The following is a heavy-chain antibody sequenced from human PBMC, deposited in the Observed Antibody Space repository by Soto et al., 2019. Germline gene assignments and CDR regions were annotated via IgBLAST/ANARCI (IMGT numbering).Heavy chain of an antibody. CDR1: GYTFTSYY. V-gene: IGHV1-46*01. D-gene: IGHD4-4*01. Sequence: QVQLVQSGAEVKKPGASVKVSCKASGYTFTSYYMHWVRLAPGQGLEWMGIINPDGGGTSYAQQFQGRVIMTRDTSTSTVYMEMSSLRSEDTAVYYCAVGGNYLSMDVWGQGTTVTVFS. J-gene: IGHJ6*02. CDR3: AVGGNYLSMDV. CDR2: INPDGGGT.